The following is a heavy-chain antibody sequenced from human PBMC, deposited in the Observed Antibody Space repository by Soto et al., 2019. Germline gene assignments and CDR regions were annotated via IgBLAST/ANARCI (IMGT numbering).Heavy chain of an antibody. CDR3: ATDTYCPATCYRGHGN. CDR1: GFAFSSYW. J-gene: IGHJ4*02. V-gene: IGHV3-7*03. CDR2: MNQHGSDI. Sequence: GESLKISCAASGFAFSSYWMAWVRQSPGKGLEWVASMNQHGSDIQYVDSVRGRFTISRDNARNLLYLQMNNLRVEDTAIYYCATDTYCPATCYRGHGNWGQGTLVTVS. D-gene: IGHD2-8*02.